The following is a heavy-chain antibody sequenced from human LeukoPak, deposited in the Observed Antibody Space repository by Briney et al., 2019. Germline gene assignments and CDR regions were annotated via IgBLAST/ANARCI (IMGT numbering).Heavy chain of an antibody. D-gene: IGHD3-10*01. CDR2: VYSDGRT. V-gene: IGHV4-59*11. CDR3: ARGGGLYFGDLFSAGYMDV. CDR1: GGSISRPY. Sequence: SETLSLTCTVSGGSISRPYWSWIRQPPGEGLEWIGYVYSDGRTNFNPSLKSRVTMSIDTSKSQFSLRLTSVTAAGAAVYYWARGGGLYFGDLFSAGYMDVWGKRTTVTVSS. J-gene: IGHJ6*03.